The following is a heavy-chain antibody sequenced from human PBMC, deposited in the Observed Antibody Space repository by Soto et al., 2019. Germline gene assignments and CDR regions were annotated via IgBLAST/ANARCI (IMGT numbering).Heavy chain of an antibody. J-gene: IGHJ6*02. CDR2: IWYDGSNK. CDR1: GFTFSSYG. CDR3: ARARRLAVAGPRYGMDV. Sequence: GGSLRLSCAASGFTFSSYGMHWVRQAPGKGLEWVAVIWYDGSNKYYADSVKGRFTISRDNSKNTLYLQMNSLRAEDTAVYYCARARRLAVAGPRYGMDVWGQGTTVTVSS. D-gene: IGHD6-19*01. V-gene: IGHV3-33*01.